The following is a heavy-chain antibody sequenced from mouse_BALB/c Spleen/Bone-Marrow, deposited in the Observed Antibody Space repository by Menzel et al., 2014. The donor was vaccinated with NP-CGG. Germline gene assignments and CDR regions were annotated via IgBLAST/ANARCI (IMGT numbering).Heavy chain of an antibody. Sequence: VQLQQSGPELVKPGALVKISCKASGYTFTSYDINWVKQRPGQGLEWIGWIYPGDGSTKYNEKFKGKATLTADKSSSTAYMQLSSLTSEISAVYFFARAGDSSGYGFAYWGQETLVTVSA. V-gene: IGHV1S56*01. CDR3: ARAGDSSGYGFAY. CDR1: GYTFTSYD. J-gene: IGHJ3*01. CDR2: IYPGDGST. D-gene: IGHD3-2*01.